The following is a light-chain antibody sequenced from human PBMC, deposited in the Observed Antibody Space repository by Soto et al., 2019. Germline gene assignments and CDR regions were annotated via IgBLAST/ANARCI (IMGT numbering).Light chain of an antibody. Sequence: EIVMSQSALTLPVTPGEPASMSSGCSQSLLYNNPYNYLDWYVQKPGQSPKILIYFGSNRARGVQDRFSVSGSGTYFTLKINRVEAEEVGTDDCMQALQSLTFGQGTRLEIK. CDR3: MQALQSLT. J-gene: IGKJ5*01. V-gene: IGKV2-28*01. CDR2: FGS. CDR1: QSLLYNNPYNY.